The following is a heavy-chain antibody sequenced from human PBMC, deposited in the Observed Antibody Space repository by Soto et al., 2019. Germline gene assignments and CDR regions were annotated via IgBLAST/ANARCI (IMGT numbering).Heavy chain of an antibody. CDR3: AKGENLGPKTGYAFDP. CDR1: GDSVSSNTAS. CDR2: TYFRSKWYN. V-gene: IGHV6-1*01. J-gene: IGHJ5*02. D-gene: IGHD5-12*01. Sequence: TLSLTCAISGDSVSSNTASWNWIRQSPSRGLEWLGRTYFRSKWYNDYAVSAKSRIIINPDTSNNQFSLQLNSVTPEDTAVCFCAKGENLGPKTGYAFDPWGQGIMVTVSS.